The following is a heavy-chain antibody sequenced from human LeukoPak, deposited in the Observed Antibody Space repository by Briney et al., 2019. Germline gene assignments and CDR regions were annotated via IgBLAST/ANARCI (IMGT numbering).Heavy chain of an antibody. Sequence: ASVKVSCKASGYTFTDYGITWVRQGPRPGLERMGRFSGNNDDTKNAQTPQGGVTMTTDTSTNTAYMELRGLRSDDTAVCCCARGHLLSFDYWGQGTLVTVSS. CDR1: GYTFTDYG. V-gene: IGHV1-18*04. J-gene: IGHJ4*02. CDR3: ARGHLLSFDY. CDR2: FSGNNDDT.